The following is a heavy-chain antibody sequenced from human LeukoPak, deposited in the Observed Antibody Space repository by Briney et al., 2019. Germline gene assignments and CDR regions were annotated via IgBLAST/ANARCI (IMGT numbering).Heavy chain of an antibody. V-gene: IGHV4-59*01. CDR1: GGSISSYY. J-gene: IGHJ5*02. Sequence: SETLSLTCTVSGGSISSYYWSWIRQPPGKGLEWIGHIYGSGSTNYNPSLKSRVTLSVDTSKNQFSLKLSSVTAADTAVYYCAREGTSGTHLNWFDPWGQGALVTVSS. CDR2: IYGSGST. CDR3: AREGTSGTHLNWFDP. D-gene: IGHD1-1*01.